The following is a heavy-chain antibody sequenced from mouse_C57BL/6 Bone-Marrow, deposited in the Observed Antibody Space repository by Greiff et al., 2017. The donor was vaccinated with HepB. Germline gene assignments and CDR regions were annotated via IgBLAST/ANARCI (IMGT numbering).Heavy chain of an antibody. V-gene: IGHV1-55*01. D-gene: IGHD1-1*01. Sequence: QVQLQQPGAELVKPGASVKMSCKASGYTFTSYWITWVKQRPGQGLEWIGDIYPGSGSTNYNEKFKSKATLTVDTSSSTAYMQLSSLTSEDSAVYYCARLGSYYYGSSDGYFDVWGTGTTVTVSS. CDR1: GYTFTSYW. CDR3: ARLGSYYYGSSDGYFDV. CDR2: IYPGSGST. J-gene: IGHJ1*03.